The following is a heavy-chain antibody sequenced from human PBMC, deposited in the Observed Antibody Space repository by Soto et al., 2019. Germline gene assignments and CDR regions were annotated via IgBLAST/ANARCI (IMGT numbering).Heavy chain of an antibody. CDR3: ARDLPDIVVVPAAPLIYMDV. V-gene: IGHV1-46*01. J-gene: IGHJ6*03. CDR2: INPSGGST. Sequence: ASVKVSCKASGYTFTSYYMHWVRQAPGQGLEWMGIINPSGGSTSYAQKFQGRVTMTRDTSASTAYMELSSLRSEDTAVYYCARDLPDIVVVPAAPLIYMDVWGKGTTVTVSS. D-gene: IGHD2-2*01. CDR1: GYTFTSYY.